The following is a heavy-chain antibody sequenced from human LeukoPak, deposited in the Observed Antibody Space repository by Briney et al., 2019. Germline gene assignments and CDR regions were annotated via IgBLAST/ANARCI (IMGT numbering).Heavy chain of an antibody. Sequence: GGSLRLSCAVSGFSFDDYAMHWVRQVPGKGLEWVSGISWNSDNIGYADSVKGRFTTSRDNAKNSLYLQMNSLRAEDTALYYCAINGGGDSGYGNFDYWGQGTLVTVSS. J-gene: IGHJ4*02. CDR1: GFSFDDYA. CDR2: ISWNSDNI. D-gene: IGHD5-12*01. V-gene: IGHV3-9*01. CDR3: AINGGGDSGYGNFDY.